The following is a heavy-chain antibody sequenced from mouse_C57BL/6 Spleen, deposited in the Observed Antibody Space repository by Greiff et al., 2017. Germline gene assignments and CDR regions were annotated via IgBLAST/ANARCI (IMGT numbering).Heavy chain of an antibody. D-gene: IGHD1-1*01. CDR3: SRYPPYYYDSSSFDY. Sequence: QVQLQQPGAELVKPGASVKLSCKASGYTFTSYWMQWVKQRPGQGLEWIGEIDPADCYTNYNQKFKGKATLTVDTASSTAYMQLSSLTSEDSAVSDCSRYPPYYYDSSSFDYWGQGTTLTVSS. J-gene: IGHJ2*01. CDR1: GYTFTSYW. CDR2: IDPADCYT. V-gene: IGHV1-50*01.